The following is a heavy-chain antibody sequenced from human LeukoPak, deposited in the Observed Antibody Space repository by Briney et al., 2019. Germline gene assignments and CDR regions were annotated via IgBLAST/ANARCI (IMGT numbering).Heavy chain of an antibody. CDR3: ARGPSITMIVVVNGAFDI. CDR2: INRSGGT. CDR1: GGSFSGYY. D-gene: IGHD3-22*01. Sequence: SETLSLTCAVYGGSFSGYYWSWIRQPPGKGLEWIGEINRSGGTNYNPSLKSRVTISVDTSKNQFSLKLSSVTAADTAVYYCARGPSITMIVVVNGAFDIWGQGTMVTVSS. V-gene: IGHV4-34*01. J-gene: IGHJ3*02.